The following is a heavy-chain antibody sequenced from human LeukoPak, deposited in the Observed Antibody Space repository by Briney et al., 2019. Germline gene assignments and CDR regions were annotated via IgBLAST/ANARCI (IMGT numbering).Heavy chain of an antibody. V-gene: IGHV4-4*09. Sequence: SETLSLTCSVSGVSMSAYQWSWVRQSPEKGLEWIGCINTKGETSYNPSLKSRVTTSVDTSKSQFSLRLTSVTAADTAVYYCATSNDAKIAPFDHWGQGAPVTVSS. D-gene: IGHD2-21*01. J-gene: IGHJ4*02. CDR1: GVSMSAYQ. CDR3: ATSNDAKIAPFDH. CDR2: INTKGET.